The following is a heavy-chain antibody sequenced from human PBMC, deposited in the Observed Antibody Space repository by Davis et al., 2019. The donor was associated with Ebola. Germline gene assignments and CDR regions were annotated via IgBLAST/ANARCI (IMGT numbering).Heavy chain of an antibody. J-gene: IGHJ4*02. Sequence: GGSLRLSCAASGFTFSSYSMNWVRQAPGKGLEWVSSISSSSSYIYYADSVKGRFTISRDSSKTTLYLQMNSLRAEDTALYYCAKSYGVTSGYFDLWGQGTQVTVSS. CDR1: GFTFSSYS. V-gene: IGHV3-21*04. CDR2: ISSSSSYI. D-gene: IGHD3-16*01. CDR3: AKSYGVTSGYFDL.